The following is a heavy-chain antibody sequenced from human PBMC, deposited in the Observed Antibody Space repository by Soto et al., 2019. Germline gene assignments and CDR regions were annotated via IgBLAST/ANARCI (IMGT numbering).Heavy chain of an antibody. Sequence: SETLSLTCAVSGGSISSGCYSWSWIRQPPGKGLEWIGNINHSGNTYHNPSLKSRVTIPADMPKNQFSLKLTSVTAADTAVYYCVRFAVGTMMDYWGQGTLVTVSS. CDR1: GGSISSGCYS. CDR2: INHSGNT. D-gene: IGHD3-22*01. J-gene: IGHJ4*02. CDR3: VRFAVGTMMDY. V-gene: IGHV4-30-2*03.